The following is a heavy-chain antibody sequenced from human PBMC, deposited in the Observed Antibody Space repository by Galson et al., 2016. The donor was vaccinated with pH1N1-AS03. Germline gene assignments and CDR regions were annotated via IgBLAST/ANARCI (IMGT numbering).Heavy chain of an antibody. CDR1: GGSISSGTYY. CDR2: IYYSGST. Sequence: CTVSGGSISSGTYYWSWIRQHPGKGLEWIGYIYYSGSTYYNPSLKSRVTISVDTSKNQFSLKLNSVTAADTAVYYCARDSTYYFDMDDFYRGLDVWGQGTTVTVSS. D-gene: IGHD2/OR15-2a*01. CDR3: ARDSTYYFDMDDFYRGLDV. J-gene: IGHJ6*02. V-gene: IGHV4-31*03.